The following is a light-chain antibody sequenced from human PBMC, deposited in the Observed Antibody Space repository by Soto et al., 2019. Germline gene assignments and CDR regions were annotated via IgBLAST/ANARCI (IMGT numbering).Light chain of an antibody. CDR3: QQYTNTNNPWM. Sequence: DIQMTQSPSDMSASVGDRVTITCRASQTISTWMAWYQQKPGKAPKLLVYDASTLQSGVASRFSGSGSGTEFTLIISGLQPDDSATYYCQQYTNTNNPWMFGQGTKVDIK. V-gene: IGKV1-5*01. CDR1: QTISTW. CDR2: DAS. J-gene: IGKJ1*01.